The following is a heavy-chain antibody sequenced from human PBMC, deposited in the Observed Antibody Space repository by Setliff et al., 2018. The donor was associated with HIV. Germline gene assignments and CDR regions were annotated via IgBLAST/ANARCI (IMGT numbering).Heavy chain of an antibody. D-gene: IGHD6-6*01. V-gene: IGHV3-53*01. Sequence: GGSLRLSCAVSEVIVSNNYMSWVRQAPGKGLEWVSVIYSGGSTDHADSVKGRFTISRDNAKNTLFLQMNSLRAEDTAVYYCARLPQDVRSSIDFWGQGTLVTVSS. CDR3: ARLPQDVRSSIDF. CDR2: IYSGGST. CDR1: EVIVSNNY. J-gene: IGHJ4*02.